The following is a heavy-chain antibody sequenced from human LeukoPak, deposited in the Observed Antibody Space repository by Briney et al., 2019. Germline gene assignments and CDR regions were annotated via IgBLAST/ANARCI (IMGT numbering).Heavy chain of an antibody. CDR2: IYYSGST. Sequence: PSETLSLTCTVSGGSISSSSYYWGWIRQPPGKGLEWIGSIYYSGSTYYNPSLKSRVTISVDTSKNQFSLKLSSVTAADTAVYYCARDNRRVAYYDILTGYVDAFDIWGQGAMVTVSS. D-gene: IGHD3-9*01. J-gene: IGHJ3*02. CDR1: GGSISSSSYY. CDR3: ARDNRRVAYYDILTGYVDAFDI. V-gene: IGHV4-39*02.